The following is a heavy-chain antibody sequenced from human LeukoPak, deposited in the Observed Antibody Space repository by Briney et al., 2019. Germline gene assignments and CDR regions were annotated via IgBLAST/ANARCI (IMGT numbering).Heavy chain of an antibody. D-gene: IGHD5-24*01. J-gene: IGHJ4*02. Sequence: PGGSLRLSCTASGFTFRNYWMSWVRQAPGKGLECVAYIKEDGSDKNYVDSVKGRFTISRDNAKSSLYLQMNSLRVEDTAVYYCARDYKYAFDNWGQGTLVTVSS. V-gene: IGHV3-7*01. CDR1: GFTFRNYW. CDR2: IKEDGSDK. CDR3: ARDYKYAFDN.